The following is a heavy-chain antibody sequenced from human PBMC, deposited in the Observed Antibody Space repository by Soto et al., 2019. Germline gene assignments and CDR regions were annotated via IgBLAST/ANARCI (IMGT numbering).Heavy chain of an antibody. D-gene: IGHD6-6*01. V-gene: IGHV2-70*01. J-gene: IGHJ6*02. CDR3: ARIRSSSGKVYYYYYYGMDV. CDR1: GFSLSTSGMC. Sequence: GSGPTLVNPTQTLTLTCTFSGFSLSTSGMCVSWIRQPPGKALEWLALVDWDDDKYYSTSLKTRLTISKDTSKNQVVLTMTNMDPVDTATYYCARIRSSSGKVYYYYYYGMDVWGQGTTVTV. CDR2: VDWDDDK.